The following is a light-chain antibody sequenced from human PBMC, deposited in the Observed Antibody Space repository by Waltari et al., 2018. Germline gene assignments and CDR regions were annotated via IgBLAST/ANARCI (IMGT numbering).Light chain of an antibody. CDR2: AAS. CDR1: QGISSY. J-gene: IGKJ1*01. CDR3: QQYYSYPQT. Sequence: AIRMTQSPSSFSASTGDRVTITCRASQGISSYLAWYQQKPGKAPKLLIYAASTLQRGVPSRVSGSGSGTDFTLTISCLQSEDFATYYCQQYYSYPQTFGQGTKVEIK. V-gene: IGKV1-8*01.